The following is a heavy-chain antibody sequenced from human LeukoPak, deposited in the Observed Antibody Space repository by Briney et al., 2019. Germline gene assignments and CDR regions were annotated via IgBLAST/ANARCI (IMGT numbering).Heavy chain of an antibody. CDR1: GFTFNSYW. V-gene: IGHV3-7*01. CDR2: IKQDGSEE. CDR3: AWIRWGSGYAQLDY. D-gene: IGHD3-22*01. Sequence: GGALRLSCAASGFTFNSYWMSWVRQAPGQGLEWVANIKQDGSEEYYVDSVKGRFTISRDNAKSSLYLQMNSLRAEDTAVYYCAWIRWGSGYAQLDYWGQGTLVTVSS. J-gene: IGHJ4*02.